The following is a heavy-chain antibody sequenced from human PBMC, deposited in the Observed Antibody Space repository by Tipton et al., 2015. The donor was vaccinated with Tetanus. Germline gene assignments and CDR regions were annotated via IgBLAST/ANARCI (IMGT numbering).Heavy chain of an antibody. Sequence: QVQLVQSGGGVVQPGRSLRLSCAASRFVFSGYSMHWVRQAPGKGLEWVAVISYDGKNKYYGDSVKGRFTISRDNSNNALFLQMDGLRAGDTAMYYCARPTSGSYYGDSFDLWGQGTFVSVSS. CDR1: RFVFSGYS. V-gene: IGHV3-30*03. D-gene: IGHD1-26*01. CDR3: ARPTSGSYYGDSFDL. CDR2: ISYDGKNK. J-gene: IGHJ3*01.